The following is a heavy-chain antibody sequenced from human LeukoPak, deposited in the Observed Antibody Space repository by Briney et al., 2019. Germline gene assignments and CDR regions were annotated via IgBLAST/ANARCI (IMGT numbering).Heavy chain of an antibody. CDR3: ARRDSAAGFPY. V-gene: IGHV4-34*01. J-gene: IGHJ4*02. CDR2: INHSGST. D-gene: IGHD6-13*01. CDR1: GGSFSGYY. Sequence: PSETLSLTCAVYGGSFSGYYWSWIRQPPGKGLEWIGEINHSGSTNYNPPLKSRVTISVDTSKNQFSLKLSSVTAADTAVYYCARRDSAAGFPYWGPGTLVTVSS.